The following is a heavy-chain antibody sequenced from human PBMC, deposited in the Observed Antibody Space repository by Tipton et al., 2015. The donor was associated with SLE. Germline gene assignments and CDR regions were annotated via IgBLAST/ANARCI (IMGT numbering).Heavy chain of an antibody. Sequence: QSGAEVKKPGASVKVSCKASGYTFTSYYMHWVRQAPGQGLEWMGIINPSGGSTSYAQKFQGRVTMTRDTSTSTVYMELSSLRSEDTAVYYCARVGVVVPAAIGAFDIWGRGTMVTVSS. CDR3: ARVGVVVPAAIGAFDI. J-gene: IGHJ3*02. CDR1: GYTFTSYY. CDR2: INPSGGST. V-gene: IGHV1-46*01. D-gene: IGHD2-2*01.